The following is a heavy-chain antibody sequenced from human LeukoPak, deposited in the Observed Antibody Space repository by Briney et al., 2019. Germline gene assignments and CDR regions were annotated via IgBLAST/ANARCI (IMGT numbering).Heavy chain of an antibody. CDR1: GGCISSGGYS. V-gene: IGHV4-30-2*01. J-gene: IGHJ5*02. CDR3: AREYEAGWFDP. Sequence: SQTLSLTCAVSGGCISSGGYSWSWIRQPPGKGLEWIGYIYHSGSTYYHPSLKSRVTISVDRSKNQFSLKLSSVTAADTAVYYCAREYEAGWFDPWGQGTLVTVSS. CDR2: IYHSGST. D-gene: IGHD3-16*01.